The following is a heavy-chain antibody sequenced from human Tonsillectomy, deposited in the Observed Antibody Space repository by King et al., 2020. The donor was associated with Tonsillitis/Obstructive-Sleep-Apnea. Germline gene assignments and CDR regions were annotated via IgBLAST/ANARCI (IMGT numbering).Heavy chain of an antibody. CDR2: IKEDGSAK. CDR3: AKYGTGTDNAFDI. J-gene: IGHJ3*02. Sequence: DVQLVESGGDLVQPGGSLRLSCVASGFTLRIHWMSWVRQAPGKGLEWVANIKEDGSAKNFVDSVKGRFTIFRDNAENSRWLQMNNLRAEDSAVYYCAKYGTGTDNAFDIWGQGTMVTVSS. CDR1: GFTLRIHW. D-gene: IGHD1-7*01. V-gene: IGHV3-7*02.